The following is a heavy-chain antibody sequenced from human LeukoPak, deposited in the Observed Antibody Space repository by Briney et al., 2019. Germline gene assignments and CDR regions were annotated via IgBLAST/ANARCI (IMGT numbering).Heavy chain of an antibody. CDR2: ISTSSGYI. D-gene: IGHD5-24*01. CDR1: GFTFSGYS. CDR3: ARESWHGLDY. J-gene: IGHJ4*02. V-gene: IGHV3-21*01. Sequence: GGSLRLSCAASGFTFSGYSMNWVRQAPGKGLEWVSSISTSSGYIYYADSVQGRFTISRDNAKNSLYLQMNSLRAEDTAVYYCARESWHGLDYWGQGTLVTVSS.